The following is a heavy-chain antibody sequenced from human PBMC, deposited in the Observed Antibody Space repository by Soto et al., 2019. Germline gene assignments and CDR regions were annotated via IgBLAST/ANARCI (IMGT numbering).Heavy chain of an antibody. Sequence: EVQLVESGGGLVQPGGSLRLSCAASGFTFSSYEMNWVRQAPGKGLEWVSYISSSGSTIYYADSVKGRFTISRDNAKNSLYLQMNSLRAEDTAVYYCASSAQIATTLGWFDPWGQGTLVTVSS. CDR3: ASSAQIATTLGWFDP. D-gene: IGHD2-21*01. J-gene: IGHJ5*02. CDR2: ISSSGSTI. V-gene: IGHV3-48*03. CDR1: GFTFSSYE.